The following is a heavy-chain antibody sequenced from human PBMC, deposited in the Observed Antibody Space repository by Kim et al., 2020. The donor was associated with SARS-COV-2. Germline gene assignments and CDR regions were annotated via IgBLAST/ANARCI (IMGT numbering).Heavy chain of an antibody. V-gene: IGHV4-39*01. D-gene: IGHD3-3*01. Sequence: SETLSLTCTVSGGSISSSSYYWGWIRQPPGKGLEWIGSIYYSGSTYYNPSLKSRVTISVDTSKNQFSLKLSSVTAADTAVYYCARHGRFGVVPPRDPWGQGTLVTVSS. CDR1: GGSISSSSYY. CDR2: IYYSGST. CDR3: ARHGRFGVVPPRDP. J-gene: IGHJ5*02.